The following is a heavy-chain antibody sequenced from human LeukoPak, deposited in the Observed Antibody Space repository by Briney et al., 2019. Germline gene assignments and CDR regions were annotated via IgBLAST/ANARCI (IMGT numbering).Heavy chain of an antibody. D-gene: IGHD5-12*01. CDR1: GFTFSSFA. V-gene: IGHV3-64D*09. J-gene: IGHJ4*02. CDR3: ATGGSGYDGGAYFDY. CDR2: ISNNGGIT. Sequence: PGGSLRLSCSASGFTFSSFAMHWVRQAPGKGLEFVSAISNNGGITYYADSVKGRFTISRDNSRNTLYPHMSSLRAEDTAVYYCATGGSGYDGGAYFDYWGQGTLVTVSS.